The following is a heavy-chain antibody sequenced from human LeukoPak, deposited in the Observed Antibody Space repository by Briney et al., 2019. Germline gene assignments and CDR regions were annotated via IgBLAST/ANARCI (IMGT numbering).Heavy chain of an antibody. CDR3: ARYYYDNNGPSASAYFDY. CDR2: IYYSGTT. J-gene: IGHJ4*02. CDR1: GDSISSGNYY. Sequence: SETLSLTCTVSGDSISSGNYYWSWFRQHPGKGLEWIGLIYYSGTTYYNPSLKSRASISVDASKKQFSLKLSSVTAADTAVYYCARYYYDNNGPSASAYFDYWGQGTLVTVSS. V-gene: IGHV4-31*03. D-gene: IGHD3-22*01.